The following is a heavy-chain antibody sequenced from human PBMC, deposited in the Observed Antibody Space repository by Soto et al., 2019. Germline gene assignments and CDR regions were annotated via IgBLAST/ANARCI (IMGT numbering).Heavy chain of an antibody. D-gene: IGHD2-15*01. CDR2: ISAYNGNT. V-gene: IGHV1-18*01. Sequence: QVQLVQSGAEVKKPGASVKVSCKASGYTFTSYGISWVRQAPGQGLEWMGWISAYNGNTNYAQKLQGRGTMTTDTSTSTAYMELRSLRADDTAVYYCARDKPVVVVAATPDFDYWGQGTLVTVSS. J-gene: IGHJ4*02. CDR3: ARDKPVVVVAATPDFDY. CDR1: GYTFTSYG.